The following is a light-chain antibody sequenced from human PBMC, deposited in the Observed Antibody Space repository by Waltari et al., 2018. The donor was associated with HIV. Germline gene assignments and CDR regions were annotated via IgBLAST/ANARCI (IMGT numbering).Light chain of an antibody. CDR3: QQYYSTPLT. CDR2: WAS. V-gene: IGKV4-1*01. Sequence: IVMTLSPDSLAVSLCERATISCKSTQSVLYSSNNNNYLAWYQQKPGQPPKLLIYWASTRESGVPDRFSGSGSGTDFTLTISSLQAEDVAVYYCQQYYSTPLTFGGGTKVEIK. J-gene: IGKJ4*01. CDR1: QSVLYSSNNNNY.